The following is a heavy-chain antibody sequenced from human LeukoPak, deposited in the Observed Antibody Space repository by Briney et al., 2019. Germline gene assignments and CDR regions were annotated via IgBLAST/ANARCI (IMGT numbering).Heavy chain of an antibody. Sequence: GGSLRLSCAASGFTFSTYWMHWVRQAPGKGLVWVSHIKTDGIRATYADSVKGRFTIARDYAKNTLYLQLNSLRAEDTAVYYCARAGGYPYWYFDLWGRGTLVTVSS. CDR3: ARAGGYPYWYFDL. J-gene: IGHJ2*01. CDR2: IKTDGIRA. V-gene: IGHV3-74*01. CDR1: GFTFSTYW. D-gene: IGHD6-25*01.